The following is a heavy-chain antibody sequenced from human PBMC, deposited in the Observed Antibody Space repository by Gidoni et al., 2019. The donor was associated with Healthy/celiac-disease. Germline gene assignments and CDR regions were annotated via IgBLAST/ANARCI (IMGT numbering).Heavy chain of an antibody. D-gene: IGHD3-10*01. CDR3: ARSRGGTMVRGVTSSDY. CDR2: INHSGST. J-gene: IGHJ4*02. CDR1: GGSLSGYY. V-gene: IGHV4-34*01. Sequence: QVQLQQWGAGLLKPSETLSLTCAVYGGSLSGYYRSWSRQPPGRGLEWIGEINHSGSTNYNPSLKSRVTISVDTSKNQFSLKLSSVTAADTAVYYCARSRGGTMVRGVTSSDYWGQGTLVTVSS.